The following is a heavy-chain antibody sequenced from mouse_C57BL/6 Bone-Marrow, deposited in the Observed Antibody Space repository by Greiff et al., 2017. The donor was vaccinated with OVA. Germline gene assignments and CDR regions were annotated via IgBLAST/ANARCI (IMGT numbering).Heavy chain of an antibody. CDR2: ISNGGGST. Sequence: EVQLVESGGGLVQPGGSLKLSCAASGFTFSDYYMYWVRQTPEKRLEWVAYISNGGGSTYYPDTVKGRFTISRDNAKNTLYLQMSRLKSEDTAMYYCARHGLRQGGYAMDYWGQGTSVTVSS. CDR3: ARHGLRQGGYAMDY. J-gene: IGHJ4*01. D-gene: IGHD2-4*01. V-gene: IGHV5-12*01. CDR1: GFTFSDYY.